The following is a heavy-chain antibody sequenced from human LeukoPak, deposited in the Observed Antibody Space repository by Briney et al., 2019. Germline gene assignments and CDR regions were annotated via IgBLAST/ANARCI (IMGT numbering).Heavy chain of an antibody. CDR2: ISGLSTHI. D-gene: IGHD3-16*01. Sequence: GGSLRLSCSASGFTFSDYDMNWVRQAPGKGLEWVSSISGLSTHIYYGDSVKGRFSISRDNARNSVYLQMNSLGVEDTAIYYCGRAFPPLRTSSAGDLWGQGILVTVSS. CDR1: GFTFSDYD. J-gene: IGHJ4*02. V-gene: IGHV3-69-1*02. CDR3: GRAFPPLRTSSAGDL.